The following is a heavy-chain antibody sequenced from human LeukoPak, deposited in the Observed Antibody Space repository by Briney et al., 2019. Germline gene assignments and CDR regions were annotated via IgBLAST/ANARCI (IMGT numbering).Heavy chain of an antibody. CDR3: ARAPWSAAGTTYYYGMDV. D-gene: IGHD6-13*01. CDR2: IGTAGDT. V-gene: IGHV3-13*01. J-gene: IGHJ6*02. CDR1: GFTFSSYD. Sequence: GGSLRLSCAASGFTFSSYDMHWVRQATGKGLEWVSAIGTAGDTYYPGSVKGRFTISRENAKNSLYLQMNSLRAGDTAVYYCARAPWSAAGTTYYYGMDVWGQGTTVTVSS.